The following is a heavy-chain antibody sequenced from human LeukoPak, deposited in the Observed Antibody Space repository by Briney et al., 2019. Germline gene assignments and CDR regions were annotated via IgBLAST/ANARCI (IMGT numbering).Heavy chain of an antibody. CDR3: ARDAEYCTNGVCFPYGMDV. J-gene: IGHJ6*02. D-gene: IGHD2-8*01. V-gene: IGHV1-69*04. Sequence: GASVKVSCKASGGTFSSYAISWVRQAPGQGLEWMGRIIPILGIANYAQKFQGRVTITADKSTSTAYMELSSLRSEDTAVYYRARDAEYCTNGVCFPYGMDVWGQGTTVTVSS. CDR1: GGTFSSYA. CDR2: IIPILGIA.